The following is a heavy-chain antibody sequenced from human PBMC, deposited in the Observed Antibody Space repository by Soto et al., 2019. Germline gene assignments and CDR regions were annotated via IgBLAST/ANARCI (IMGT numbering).Heavy chain of an antibody. Sequence: VKVSCKASGYTFTSYGISWVRQAPGQGLEGMGWISAYNGNTKYAQKLQGRVTMTTDTSTSTAYMELRSLRSDDTAVYYCSRGVGYSYGYAYYYYYGMDVWGQGTTVIVSS. J-gene: IGHJ6*02. CDR2: ISAYNGNT. V-gene: IGHV1-18*01. D-gene: IGHD5-18*01. CDR3: SRGVGYSYGYAYYYYYGMDV. CDR1: GYTFTSYG.